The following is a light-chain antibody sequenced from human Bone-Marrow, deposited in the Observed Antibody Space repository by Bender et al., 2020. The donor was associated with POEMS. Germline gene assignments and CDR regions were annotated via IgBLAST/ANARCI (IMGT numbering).Light chain of an antibody. J-gene: IGLJ3*02. V-gene: IGLV2-11*01. Sequence: QSALTQPRSVSGSPGQSVTISCTGTSSDVGASNHVSWYEQHPGKAPKLMIYDVNKRPSGVPDRFSGSKSGTSASLAISGLQSEDEADYYCAAWEDSLNGWVFGGGTKLTVL. CDR2: DVN. CDR3: AAWEDSLNGWV. CDR1: SSDVGASNH.